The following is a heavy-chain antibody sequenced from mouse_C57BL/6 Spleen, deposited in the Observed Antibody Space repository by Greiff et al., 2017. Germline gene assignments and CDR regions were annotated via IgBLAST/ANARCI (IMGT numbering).Heavy chain of an antibody. D-gene: IGHD6-1*01. J-gene: IGHJ3*02. CDR3: ARSGAAQ. V-gene: IGHV1-54*01. Sequence: VKLQESGAELVRPGTSVKVSCKASGYAFTNYLIEWVKQRPGQGLEWIGVINPGSGGTNYNEKFKGKATLTADKSSSTAYMQLSSLTSEDSAVYFCARSGAAQWGQGTLVTVSA. CDR2: INPGSGGT. CDR1: GYAFTNYL.